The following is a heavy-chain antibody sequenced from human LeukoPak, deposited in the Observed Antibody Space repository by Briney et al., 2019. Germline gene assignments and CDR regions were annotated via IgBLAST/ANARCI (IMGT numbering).Heavy chain of an antibody. Sequence: ASVKVSCKVSGDTFTGYYMHWVRQAPGQGLEWMGWINPNSGATNYAQKFQGRVTMTRDTSISTAYMELSRLRSDDTAVYYCARDRGLDIAAAGKFRHYYYYMDIWGKGATVTVFS. CDR3: ARDRGLDIAAAGKFRHYYYYMDI. V-gene: IGHV1-2*02. CDR2: INPNSGAT. J-gene: IGHJ6*03. D-gene: IGHD6-13*01. CDR1: GDTFTGYY.